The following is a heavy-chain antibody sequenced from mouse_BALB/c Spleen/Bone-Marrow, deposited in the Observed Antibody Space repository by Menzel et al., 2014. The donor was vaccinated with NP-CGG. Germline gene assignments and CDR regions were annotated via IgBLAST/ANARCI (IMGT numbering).Heavy chain of an antibody. CDR1: GYTFTSYY. D-gene: IGHD2-1*01. V-gene: IGHV1S81*02. CDR2: INPSNGGT. CDR3: XXXXXGXYFDY. Sequence: VQLQQSGAELVKPGASVKLSCKASGYTFTSYYMYWVKQRPGQGLEWIGEINPSNGGTNFNEKFKSKATLTVDKSSSTAYMQLXSLTSEDSAXXXXXXXXXGXYFDYWGXGTTLTVSS. J-gene: IGHJ2*01.